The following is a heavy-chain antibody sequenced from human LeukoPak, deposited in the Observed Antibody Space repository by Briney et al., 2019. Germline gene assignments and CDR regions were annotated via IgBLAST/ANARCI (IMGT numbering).Heavy chain of an antibody. CDR2: IYHSGST. Sequence: PSETLSLTCAVSGYSISSGYYWGWIRQPPGKGLEWIGSIYHSGSTHYNPSLKSRVTISVDTSRNQFFLELTSVTAADTALYYCVRLVLEDIYVIAVPDKYYFDYWGQGILVTVSS. D-gene: IGHD6-19*01. CDR3: VRLVLEDIYVIAVPDKYYFDY. V-gene: IGHV4-38-2*01. J-gene: IGHJ4*02. CDR1: GYSISSGYY.